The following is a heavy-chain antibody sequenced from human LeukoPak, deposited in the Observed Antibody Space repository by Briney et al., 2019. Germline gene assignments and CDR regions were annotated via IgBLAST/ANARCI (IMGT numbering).Heavy chain of an antibody. J-gene: IGHJ4*02. CDR1: GFTFSGYW. V-gene: IGHV3-7*03. CDR2: IRQDGDTK. CDR3: ARSLPYGTTWYGRSDF. D-gene: IGHD6-13*01. Sequence: GGSLRLSCAASGFTFSGYWMSYVRQAPGKGLEWVANIRQDGDTKYYVDSVKGRFTISRDNAMNSLYLQMNSLRAEDTAIYYCARSLPYGTTWYGRSDFWGQGTLVTVSS.